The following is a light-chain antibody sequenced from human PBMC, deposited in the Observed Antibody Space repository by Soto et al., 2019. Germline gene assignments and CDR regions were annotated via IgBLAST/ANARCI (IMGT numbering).Light chain of an antibody. CDR1: SSDVGGSTY. Sequence: QSALTQPASVSGSPGQSITISCTGTSSDVGGSTYVSWYQQHPGKAPKLIIYDVSNRPSGISNRFSGSKSGNTASLTISGLQAEDEADYYCSSYRSGRTLVFGGGTKLTVL. J-gene: IGLJ2*01. V-gene: IGLV2-14*03. CDR2: DVS. CDR3: SSYRSGRTLV.